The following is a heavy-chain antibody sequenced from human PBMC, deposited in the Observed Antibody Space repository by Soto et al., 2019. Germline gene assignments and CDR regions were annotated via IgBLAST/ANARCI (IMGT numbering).Heavy chain of an antibody. CDR1: GYAFTTYG. CDR3: ARGRYGDY. CDR2: ISAHNGNT. Sequence: QVHLVQSGAELKKPGASVKVSCQASGYAFTTYGITWVRQAPGQGLEWMGWISAHNGNTNYAQKLQGRVTVTRDTSTSTAYMELRSLRSDDTAVYYCARGRYGDYWGQGALVNVSS. D-gene: IGHD1-1*01. J-gene: IGHJ4*02. V-gene: IGHV1-18*01.